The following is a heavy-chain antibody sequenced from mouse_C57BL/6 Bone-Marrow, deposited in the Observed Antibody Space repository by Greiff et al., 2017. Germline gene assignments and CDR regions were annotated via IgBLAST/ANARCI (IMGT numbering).Heavy chain of an antibody. Sequence: EVQLQESGAELVRPGASVKLSCTASGFNIKDDYMHWVKQRPEQGLEWIGWIDPENGDTEYASKFQGKATITADTSSNTAYLQLSSLTSEDTAVYYCTAAFYDYDHLTVAYWGQGTLVTVSA. D-gene: IGHD2-4*01. CDR1: GFNIKDDY. V-gene: IGHV14-4*01. CDR3: TAAFYDYDHLTVAY. J-gene: IGHJ3*01. CDR2: IDPENGDT.